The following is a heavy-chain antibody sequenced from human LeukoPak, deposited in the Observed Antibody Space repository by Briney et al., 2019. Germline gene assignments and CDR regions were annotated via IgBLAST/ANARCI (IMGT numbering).Heavy chain of an antibody. V-gene: IGHV3-33*01. D-gene: IGHD6-6*01. CDR3: ATGPLGAFDI. Sequence: GGSLRLSCAASGFTFSSYGMHWVRQAPGKGLEWVAVIWYDGSNKYYADSVKGRFIISRDNSKNTVYLQMNSLRAEDTAVYYCATGPLGAFDIWGQGTMVTVSS. CDR2: IWYDGSNK. J-gene: IGHJ3*02. CDR1: GFTFSSYG.